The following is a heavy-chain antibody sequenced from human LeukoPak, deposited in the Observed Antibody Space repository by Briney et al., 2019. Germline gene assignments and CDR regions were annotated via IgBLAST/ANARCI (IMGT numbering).Heavy chain of an antibody. J-gene: IGHJ4*02. Sequence: SVTVSCKASGFTFTSSAVQWVRQARGQRLEWIGWIVVGSGNTNYAQKFQERVTITRDMSTSTAYMELSSLRSEDTAVYYCAKDRPRAYESGYHLGDYWGQGTLVTVSS. CDR3: AKDRPRAYESGYHLGDY. CDR2: IVVGSGNT. V-gene: IGHV1-58*01. CDR1: GFTFTSSA. D-gene: IGHD3-22*01.